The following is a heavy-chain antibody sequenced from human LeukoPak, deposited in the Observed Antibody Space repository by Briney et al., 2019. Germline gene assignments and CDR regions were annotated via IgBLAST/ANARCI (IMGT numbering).Heavy chain of an antibody. CDR3: AKGSSYGSGSYYNY. CDR1: GFTFDDYA. D-gene: IGHD3-10*01. V-gene: IGHV3-9*01. J-gene: IGHJ4*02. CDR2: ISWNSGSI. Sequence: PGRSLRLSCAASGFTFDDYAMHWVRQAPGKGLEWVSGISWNSGSIGYADSVKGRFTISRDNAKNSLYLQMNSLRAEDTALYYCAKGSSYGSGSYYNYWGQGTLVTVSS.